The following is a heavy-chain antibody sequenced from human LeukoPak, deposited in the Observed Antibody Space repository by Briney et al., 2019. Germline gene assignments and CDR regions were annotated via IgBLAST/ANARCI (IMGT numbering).Heavy chain of an antibody. J-gene: IGHJ3*02. CDR2: INHSGST. CDR3: ARGRLTYYYDSSGYYFISQNDAFDI. D-gene: IGHD3-22*01. V-gene: IGHV4-34*01. CDR1: GGSFSGYY. Sequence: SETLSLTCAVYGGSFSGYYWSWIRQPPGKGLEWIGEINHSGSTNYNPSRKSRATISVDTSKNQFSLKLSSVTAADTAVYYCARGRLTYYYDSSGYYFISQNDAFDIWGQGTMVTVSS.